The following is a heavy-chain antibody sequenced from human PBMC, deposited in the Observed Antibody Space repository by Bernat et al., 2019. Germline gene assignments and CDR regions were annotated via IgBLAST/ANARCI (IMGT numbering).Heavy chain of an antibody. CDR3: ATPGIAVAGRGEERFDP. Sequence: EVQLVESGGGLVKPGGSLRLSCAASGFTFSSYSMNWVRQAPGKGLEWVSSISSSSSYIYYADSVKGRFTISRDNAKNSLYLQMNSLRAEDTAVYYCATPGIAVAGRGEERFDPWGQGTLVTVSS. D-gene: IGHD6-19*01. J-gene: IGHJ5*02. V-gene: IGHV3-21*04. CDR2: ISSSSSYI. CDR1: GFTFSSYS.